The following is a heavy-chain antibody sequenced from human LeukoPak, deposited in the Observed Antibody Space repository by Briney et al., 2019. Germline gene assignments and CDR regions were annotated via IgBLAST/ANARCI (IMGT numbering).Heavy chain of an antibody. Sequence: PGGSLRLSCAASGYTFTSYAMHWVRQAPGQRLEWMGWINAGNGNTKYSQQFQGRVTITRDTSASTAYMELSSLRSEDTAVYYCARDPSHVLRFLEWFPHPEYGMDVWGQGTTVTVSS. V-gene: IGHV1-3*01. J-gene: IGHJ6*02. D-gene: IGHD3-3*01. CDR1: GYTFTSYA. CDR3: ARDPSHVLRFLEWFPHPEYGMDV. CDR2: INAGNGNT.